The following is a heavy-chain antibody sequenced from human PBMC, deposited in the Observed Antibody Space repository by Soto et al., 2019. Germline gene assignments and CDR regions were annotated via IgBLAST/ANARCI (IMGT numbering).Heavy chain of an antibody. Sequence: QVQLVQSGAEVKKPGSSVKVSCKASGGTFSSYAISWVRQAPGQGLEWMGGIIPIFGTANYAQKFQGRVTITADESTSTAYMELSSQRSEDSAVYYCARVIVDYDSSGYYNLGAFDIWGQGTMVTVSS. D-gene: IGHD3-22*01. J-gene: IGHJ3*02. V-gene: IGHV1-69*12. CDR1: GGTFSSYA. CDR2: IIPIFGTA. CDR3: ARVIVDYDSSGYYNLGAFDI.